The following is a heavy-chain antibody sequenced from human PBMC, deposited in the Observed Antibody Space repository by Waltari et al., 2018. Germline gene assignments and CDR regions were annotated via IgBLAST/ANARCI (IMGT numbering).Heavy chain of an antibody. CDR2: IKSKRDGATT. Sequence: EEQLVESGGGLVKPGGSLRLSCAASGFTFTNAWMNWGRQAPGKGLEGVGRIKSKRDGATTDYAAPVKGRFTISRDDSKNTLYLQMNSLKTEDTAVYYCITDDTGHDWGYWGQGTLVTVSS. V-gene: IGHV3-15*01. J-gene: IGHJ4*02. CDR3: ITDDTGHDWGY. D-gene: IGHD5-12*01. CDR1: GFTFTNAW.